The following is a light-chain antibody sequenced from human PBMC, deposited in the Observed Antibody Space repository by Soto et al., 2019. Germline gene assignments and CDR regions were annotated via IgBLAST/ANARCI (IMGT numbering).Light chain of an antibody. J-gene: IGLJ1*01. CDR1: NSDVGTYNY. CDR3: SSYSSGSTLVV. CDR2: KVS. V-gene: IGLV2-14*01. Sequence: QSALTQPASVSGSPGQSITISCTGTNSDVGTYNYVSWYQQHPGKAPKLMIYKVSNRPSGVSSRFSGSKSGNTASLTISGLQAEDDADYYCSSYSSGSTLVVFGTGTKVTVL.